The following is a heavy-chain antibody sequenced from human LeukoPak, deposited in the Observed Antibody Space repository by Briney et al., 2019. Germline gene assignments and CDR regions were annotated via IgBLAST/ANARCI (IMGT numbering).Heavy chain of an antibody. D-gene: IGHD2-8*01. CDR1: GNYW. CDR2: INSDGSWT. J-gene: IGHJ4*02. Sequence: PGGSLRLSCAASGNYWMHWVRQAPGKGLVWVSHINSDGSWTGYADSVKGRFTISRDNAKNTLYLQMNNLRAEDTAVYYCAREDCTIGAVCSSLLDHWGRGTLVTVSS. CDR3: AREDCTIGAVCSSLLDH. V-gene: IGHV3-74*01.